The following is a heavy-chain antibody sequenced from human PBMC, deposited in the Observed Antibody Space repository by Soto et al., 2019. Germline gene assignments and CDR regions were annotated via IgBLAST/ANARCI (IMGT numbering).Heavy chain of an antibody. V-gene: IGHV3-30*18. J-gene: IGHJ5*02. Sequence: QVQLVESGGGVVQPGRSLRLSCAASGFTFSSYGMHWVRQAPGKGLEWVAVISYDGSNKYYADSVKGRFTISRDNSKNTLYLQMNSLRAEDTAVYYCAKDSVRYCSSTSCYSWFGPWGQGTLVTVSS. CDR2: ISYDGSNK. CDR1: GFTFSSYG. D-gene: IGHD2-2*01. CDR3: AKDSVRYCSSTSCYSWFGP.